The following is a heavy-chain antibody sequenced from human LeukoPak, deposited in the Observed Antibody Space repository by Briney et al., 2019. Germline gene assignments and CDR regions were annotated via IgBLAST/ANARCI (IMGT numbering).Heavy chain of an antibody. V-gene: IGHV5-51*01. CDR2: IYPGDSDT. D-gene: IGHD6-6*01. CDR1: GYSFTSYW. CDR3: ARGAIAARYYFDY. Sequence: GESLKISCKGSGYSFTSYWIGWVRQMPGKGLEWMGIIYPGDSDTRYSPSFQRQVTISADKSISTAYLQWGSLKASDTAMYYCARGAIAARYYFDYWGQGTLVTVSS. J-gene: IGHJ4*02.